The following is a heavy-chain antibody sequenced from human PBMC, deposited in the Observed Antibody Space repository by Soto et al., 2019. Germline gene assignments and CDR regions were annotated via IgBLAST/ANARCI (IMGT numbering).Heavy chain of an antibody. V-gene: IGHV4-34*01. Sequence: QVQLQQWGAGLLKASETLSLTCAVVGDSLRGQSWNWIRQSPGKGLEWIGELDQSGGTNYNPSLKCLAIISGDTSKNQDSLTLTSVTAADTSVYYCAREDSYGCSGESLDVWCEVTTVAVSS. J-gene: IGHJ6*02. D-gene: IGHD3-22*01. CDR2: LDQSGGT. CDR1: GDSLRGQS. CDR3: AREDSYGCSGESLDV.